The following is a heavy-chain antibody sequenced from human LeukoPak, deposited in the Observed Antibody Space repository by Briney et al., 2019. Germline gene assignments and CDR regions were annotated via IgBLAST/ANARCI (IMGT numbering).Heavy chain of an antibody. V-gene: IGHV3-7*01. J-gene: IGHJ4*02. CDR2: IKQDGSEK. CDR1: GFTFSSYW. CDR3: ARHDHYSGGSCVY. Sequence: PGGSLRLSCAASGFTFSSYWMSWVRQAPGKGPEWVANIKQDGSEKYYVDSVKGRFTISRDNAKNSLYLQMNSLRAEDTAVYYCARHDHYSGGSCVYWGQGTLVTVSS. D-gene: IGHD2-15*01.